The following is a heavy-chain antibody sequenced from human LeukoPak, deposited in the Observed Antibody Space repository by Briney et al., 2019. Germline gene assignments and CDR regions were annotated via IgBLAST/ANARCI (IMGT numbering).Heavy chain of an antibody. Sequence: PGGSLRLSCAASGFTFSSHWMSWVRQAPGKWLEWVANIKQDGSEKYYVDSVKGRFTISRDNAKNSLYLQMNRLRAEDTAVYYCARGISGWYGYYFDYRGQGTLVTVSS. D-gene: IGHD6-19*01. J-gene: IGHJ4*02. CDR3: ARGISGWYGYYFDY. V-gene: IGHV3-7*01. CDR1: GFTFSSHW. CDR2: IKQDGSEK.